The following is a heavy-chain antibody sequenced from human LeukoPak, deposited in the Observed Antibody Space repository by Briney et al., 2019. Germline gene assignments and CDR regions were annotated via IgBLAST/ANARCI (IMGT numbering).Heavy chain of an antibody. D-gene: IGHD6-19*01. V-gene: IGHV4-59*12. J-gene: IGHJ4*02. CDR2: VYYSGST. CDR3: AREVAYSSGWYRFFDS. CDR1: GGSISGYY. Sequence: SETLSLTCTVSGGSISGYYWSWIRQPPGKGLEWIGYVYYSGSTNYNPSFKSRATISVDTSKKQFSLKLSSVTAADTAVYYCAREVAYSSGWYRFFDSWGQGTLVTVSS.